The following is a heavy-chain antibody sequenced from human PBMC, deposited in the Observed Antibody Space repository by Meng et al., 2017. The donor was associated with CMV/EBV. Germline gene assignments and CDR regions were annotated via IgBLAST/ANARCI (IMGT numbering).Heavy chain of an antibody. D-gene: IGHD4-17*01. CDR3: ASSNYGLHYYGMDV. Sequence: ASAKVSCKASGYTFTGYYMHWVRQAPGQGLEWMGWLNPNSGGTNYAQKFQGRVTMTRDTSISTAYMELSRLRSDDTAVYYCASSNYGLHYYGMDVWGQGTTVTVSS. J-gene: IGHJ6*02. CDR1: GYTFTGYY. V-gene: IGHV1-2*02. CDR2: LNPNSGGT.